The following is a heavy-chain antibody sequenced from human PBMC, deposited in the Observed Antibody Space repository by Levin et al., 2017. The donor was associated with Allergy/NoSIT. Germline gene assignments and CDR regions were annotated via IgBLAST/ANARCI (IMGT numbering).Heavy chain of an antibody. CDR1: GFTFGDYV. Sequence: GGSLRLSCTASGFTFGDYVMTWVRQAPGKGLEWVGFITSMTYGGTTEYAASVKGRFTISRDDSKSIAYLQMNSLKSEDTAVYYCTRGGSYYDHWGQGTLVTVSS. J-gene: IGHJ4*02. V-gene: IGHV3-49*04. CDR2: ITSMTYGGTT. D-gene: IGHD3-16*01. CDR3: TRGGSYYDH.